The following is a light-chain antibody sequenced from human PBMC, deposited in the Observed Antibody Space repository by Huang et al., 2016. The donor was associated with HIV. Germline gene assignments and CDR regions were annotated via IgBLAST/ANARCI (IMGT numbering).Light chain of an antibody. V-gene: IGKV3-11*01. CDR2: DAS. CDR3: QQRYRWPPIT. J-gene: IGKJ5*01. CDR1: QSVINY. Sequence: DTALTQSPATLSLSPGERATPACRASQSVINYLAWYQQKPGQAPRLLIYDASNRATGTPARFSGTGSGTDFTLTISSLEPEDFAVYYCQQRYRWPPITFGQGTRQEIK.